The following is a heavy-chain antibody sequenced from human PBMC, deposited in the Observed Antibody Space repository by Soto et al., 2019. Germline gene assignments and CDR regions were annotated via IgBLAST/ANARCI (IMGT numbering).Heavy chain of an antibody. D-gene: IGHD3-10*01. J-gene: IGHJ5*02. Sequence: QEQLVQSGAEVKKPGSSVKVSCRASGGTFSNYAISWVRQAPGRGLEWVGGIIPIFGTVVYAQNLQGRVTITADNSTRMAYMQLRSLTSDDTAVYYCPKFDPLGEILRFDPWGQGTLATVPS. CDR1: GGTFSNYA. CDR2: IIPIFGTV. CDR3: PKFDPLGEILRFDP. V-gene: IGHV1-69*06.